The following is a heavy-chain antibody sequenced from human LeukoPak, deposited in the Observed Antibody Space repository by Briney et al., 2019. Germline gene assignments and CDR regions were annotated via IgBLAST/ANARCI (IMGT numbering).Heavy chain of an antibody. V-gene: IGHV1-18*01. CDR3: ARDPPDNWNRLLGDY. J-gene: IGHJ4*02. Sequence: GASVKVSCKASGYTFTSYGISWVRQAPGQGLEWMGWISAYNGNTNYAQKLQGRVTMTTDTSTSTAYMELRSLRSDDTAVYYCARDPPDNWNRLLGDYWGQGTLVTVSS. D-gene: IGHD1-20*01. CDR1: GYTFTSYG. CDR2: ISAYNGNT.